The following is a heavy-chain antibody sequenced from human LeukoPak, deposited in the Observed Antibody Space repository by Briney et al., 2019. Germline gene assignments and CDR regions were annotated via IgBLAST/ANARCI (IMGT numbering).Heavy chain of an antibody. J-gene: IGHJ4*02. V-gene: IGHV4-61*01. D-gene: IGHD1-26*01. CDR2: IYYSGST. CDR1: GYSISSGYY. CDR3: ARGWELPHFDY. Sequence: KPSETLSLTCAVSGYSISSGYYWSWIRQPPGKGLEWIGYIYYSGSTNYNPSLKSRVTISVDTSKNQFSLKLSSVTAADTAVYYCARGWELPHFDYWGQGTLVTVSS.